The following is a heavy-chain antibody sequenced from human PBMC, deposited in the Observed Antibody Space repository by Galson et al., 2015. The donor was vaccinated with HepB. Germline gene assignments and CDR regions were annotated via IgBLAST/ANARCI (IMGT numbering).Heavy chain of an antibody. CDR3: ASTNDFWSGYYTYGADYYGMDV. CDR2: IYYSGST. D-gene: IGHD3-3*01. Sequence: SETLSLTCTVSGGSISSYYWSWIRQPPGKGLEWIGYIYYSGSTNYNPSLKSRVTISVDTSKNQFSLKLSSVTAADTAVYYCASTNDFWSGYYTYGADYYGMDVWGQGTTVTVSS. V-gene: IGHV4-59*08. J-gene: IGHJ6*02. CDR1: GGSISSYY.